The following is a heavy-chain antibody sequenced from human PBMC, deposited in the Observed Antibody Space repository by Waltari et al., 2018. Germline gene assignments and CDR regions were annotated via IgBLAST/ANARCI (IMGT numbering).Heavy chain of an antibody. CDR1: GYTVTSYD. CDR2: IIPIFGTA. CDR3: ARVAAAGTPNPYYYYYMDV. J-gene: IGHJ6*03. Sequence: QVQLVQSGAEVKKPGASVKVSCKAYGYTVTSYDIHWVRQATGQGLEWMGGIIPIFGTANYAQKFQGRVTITADKSTSTAYMELSSLRSEDTAVYYCARVAAAGTPNPYYYYYMDVWGKGTTVTVSS. V-gene: IGHV1-69*06. D-gene: IGHD6-13*01.